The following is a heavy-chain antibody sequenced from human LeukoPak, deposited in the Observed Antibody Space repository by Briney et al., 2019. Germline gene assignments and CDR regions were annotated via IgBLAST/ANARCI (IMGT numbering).Heavy chain of an antibody. V-gene: IGHV1-69*05. D-gene: IGHD3-3*01. J-gene: IGHJ5*02. CDR1: GGTFSSYA. CDR3: ARAPIYDFWSRLGWFDP. CDR2: IIPIFGTA. Sequence: ASVKVSCKASGGTFSSYAISWVRQAPGQGLEWMGGIIPIFGTANYAQKFQGRVTITTDESTSTAYMELSNLRYEDTAVYYCARAPIYDFWSRLGWFDPWGQGTLVTVSS.